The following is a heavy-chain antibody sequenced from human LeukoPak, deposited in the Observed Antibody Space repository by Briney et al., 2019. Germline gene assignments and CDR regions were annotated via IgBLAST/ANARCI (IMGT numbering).Heavy chain of an antibody. CDR1: GFTFSSYA. CDR3: AKDRSRYGDYSDAFDI. J-gene: IGHJ3*02. CDR2: ISGSGGST. D-gene: IGHD4-17*01. V-gene: IGHV3-23*01. Sequence: PGGSLRLSCAASGFTFSSYAMSWVRQAPGKGLEWVSAISGSGGSTYYADSVKGRFTISRDNSKNTLYLQMNSLRAEDTAVYYCAKDRSRYGDYSDAFDIWGQGTMVTVSS.